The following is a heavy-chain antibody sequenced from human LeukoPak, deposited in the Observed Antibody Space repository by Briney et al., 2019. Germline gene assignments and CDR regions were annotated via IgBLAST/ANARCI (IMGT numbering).Heavy chain of an antibody. CDR1: GGSFSGYY. D-gene: IGHD2-15*01. CDR3: ARAPVVRAATKGGPNGYDY. CDR2: INHSGST. V-gene: IGHV4-34*01. Sequence: SETLSLTCAVYGGSFSGYYWSWIRQPPGKGLEWIGEINHSGSTNYNPSLKSRVTISVDTSKNQFSLKLSSVTAAVTAVYYCARAPVVRAATKGGPNGYDYWGQGTLVTVSS. J-gene: IGHJ4*02.